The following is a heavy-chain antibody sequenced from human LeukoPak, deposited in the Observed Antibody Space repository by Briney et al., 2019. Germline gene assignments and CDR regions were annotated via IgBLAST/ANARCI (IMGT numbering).Heavy chain of an antibody. CDR2: IYHSGST. V-gene: IGHV4-34*01. CDR3: AREIYGSGTPILD. CDR1: GGSFSGYY. J-gene: IGHJ4*02. Sequence: PSETLSLTCAVYGGSFSGYYWSWIRQPPGKGLEWIGEIYHSGSTNYNPSLKSRVTISVDKSKNQFSLKLSSVTAADTAVYYCAREIYGSGTPILDWGQGTLVTVSS. D-gene: IGHD3-10*01.